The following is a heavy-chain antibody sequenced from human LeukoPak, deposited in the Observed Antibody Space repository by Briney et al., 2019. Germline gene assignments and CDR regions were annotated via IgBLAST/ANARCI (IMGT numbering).Heavy chain of an antibody. J-gene: IGHJ4*02. CDR1: GGSISSYY. V-gene: IGHV4-59*08. Sequence: PSETLSLTCTVSGGSISSYYWSWIRQPPGKELERIGYIYYSGSTNYNPSLKSRVTISVDTSKNQFSLKLSSVTAADTAVYYCARPEGSGSYYMNWGQGTLVTVSS. D-gene: IGHD3-10*01. CDR3: ARPEGSGSYYMN. CDR2: IYYSGST.